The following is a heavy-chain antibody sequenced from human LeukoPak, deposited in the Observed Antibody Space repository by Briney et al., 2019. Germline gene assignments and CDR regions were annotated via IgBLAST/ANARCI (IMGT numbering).Heavy chain of an antibody. CDR3: ARALMDCSGGSCYGYYYYYYYMDV. Sequence: SETLSLTCAVYGGSFSGYYWSWLRQPPGKGLEWIGEINHSGSTNYNPSLTSRATMSVDTSKNQFSLKLSSVTAADTAVYYCARALMDCSGGSCYGYYYYYYYMDVWGKGTTVTVSS. D-gene: IGHD2-15*01. J-gene: IGHJ6*03. CDR1: GGSFSGYY. CDR2: INHSGST. V-gene: IGHV4-34*01.